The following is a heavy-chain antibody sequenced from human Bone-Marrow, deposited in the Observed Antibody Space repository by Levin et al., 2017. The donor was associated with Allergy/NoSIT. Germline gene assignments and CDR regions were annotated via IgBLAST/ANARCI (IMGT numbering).Heavy chain of an antibody. CDR1: GGSITTYY. D-gene: IGHD4-23*01. CDR2: IYYSGTT. J-gene: IGHJ2*01. CDR3: VRGEPGVNWYFDL. V-gene: IGHV4-59*01. Sequence: SQTLSLTCTVSGGSITTYYWSWIRQPPGKGLEWIGYIYYSGTTHYNPFFKSRVTTSVDTSKNQVSLRLSSVAAADTAVYFCVRGEPGVNWYFDLWGRGTLVTVSS.